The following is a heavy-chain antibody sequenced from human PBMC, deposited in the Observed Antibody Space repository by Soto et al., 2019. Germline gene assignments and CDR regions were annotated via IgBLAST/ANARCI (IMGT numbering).Heavy chain of an antibody. CDR1: GYSFTSYW. CDR3: ASAGDSSGYYLPYAFDI. V-gene: IGHV5-10-1*01. Sequence: GESLKISCKGSGYSFTSYWISWVRQMPGKGLEWMGRIDPSDSYTNYSPSFQGHVTISADKSISTSYLQWSSLKASDTAMYYCASAGDSSGYYLPYAFDIWGQGTMVTVSS. D-gene: IGHD3-22*01. CDR2: IDPSDSYT. J-gene: IGHJ3*02.